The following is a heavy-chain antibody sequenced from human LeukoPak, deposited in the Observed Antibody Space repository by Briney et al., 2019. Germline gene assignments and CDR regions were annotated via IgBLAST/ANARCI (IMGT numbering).Heavy chain of an antibody. CDR2: IYTSGNI. V-gene: IGHV4-61*02. CDR1: GGSISSGTYY. Sequence: SQTLSLTCTVSGGSISSGTYYWSWIRQPAGKGLEWIGRIYTSGNINYNPSLKSRVTISVDTSKNQFSLNLSSVTAADTAVYYCARGQNYDFRSGYSFDCWGQGTLVTVSS. J-gene: IGHJ4*02. CDR3: ARGQNYDFRSGYSFDC. D-gene: IGHD3-3*01.